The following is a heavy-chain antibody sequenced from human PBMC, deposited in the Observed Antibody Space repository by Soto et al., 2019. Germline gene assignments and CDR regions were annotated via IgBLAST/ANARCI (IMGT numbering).Heavy chain of an antibody. D-gene: IGHD6-13*01. CDR1: GGSISSYY. J-gene: IGHJ5*02. CDR2: IYTSGST. CDR3: ARHIAAAGTNWFDP. V-gene: IGHV4-4*07. Sequence: PSETLSLTCTVSGGSISSYYWSWSRQPAGKGLEWIGRIYTSGSTNYNPSLKSRVTMSVDTSKNQFSLKLSSVTAADTAVYYCARHIAAAGTNWFDPWGQGTLVSVSS.